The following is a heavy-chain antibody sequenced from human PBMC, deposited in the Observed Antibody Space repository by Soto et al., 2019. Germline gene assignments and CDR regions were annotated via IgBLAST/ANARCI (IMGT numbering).Heavy chain of an antibody. CDR3: SRDILSVGPRANDAFDV. V-gene: IGHV1-3*01. CDR2: INPDIGNT. CDR1: GFSFSDNL. Sequence: QVQLVQSGAEVRKPGASVNISCRASGFSFSDNLINWVRQAPGQSLEWMCWINPDIGNTRYSQTFQGRVTISRHSSASIAYVEVIDLTSEDTARYYCSRDILSVGPRANDAFDVWGEGTMVTVSS. J-gene: IGHJ3*01.